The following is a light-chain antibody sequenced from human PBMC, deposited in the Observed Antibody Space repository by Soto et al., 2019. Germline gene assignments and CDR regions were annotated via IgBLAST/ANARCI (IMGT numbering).Light chain of an antibody. CDR1: QTISSY. Sequence: DIQMTQSPSSLSASVGDRVTITCRASQTISSYLNWYQQXPXXXPKLLIYAASSLQGGVPSRFSGSGSGTDFTLTISSLQPEDFATFYCQQTYSTPSTWTFGQGTKVEIK. J-gene: IGKJ1*01. CDR2: AAS. CDR3: QQTYSTPSTWT. V-gene: IGKV1-39*01.